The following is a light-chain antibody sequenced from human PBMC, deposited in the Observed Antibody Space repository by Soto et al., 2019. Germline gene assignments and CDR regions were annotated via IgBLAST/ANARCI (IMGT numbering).Light chain of an antibody. CDR2: GAS. Sequence: EIVLTQSPGTLSLSPGERATLSCRASQSVSSSYLAWYQQKPGQAPRLLIFGASTRATAIPDRFSGSGSGTDFTLSISRLEPEDFAVYYCQQYGSSPITFGQGTRLEIK. CDR3: QQYGSSPIT. J-gene: IGKJ5*01. V-gene: IGKV3-20*01. CDR1: QSVSSSY.